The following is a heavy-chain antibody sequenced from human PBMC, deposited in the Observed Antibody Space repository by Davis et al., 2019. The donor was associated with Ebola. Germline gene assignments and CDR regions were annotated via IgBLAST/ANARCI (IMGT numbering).Heavy chain of an antibody. CDR2: ISSSGSTI. CDR1: GFTFSSYE. V-gene: IGHV3-48*03. J-gene: IGHJ6*02. Sequence: PGGSLRLSCAASGFTFSSYEMNWVRQAPGKGLEWVSYISSSGSTIYYADSVKGRFTISRDNAKNSLYLQMNSLRAEDTAVYYCARNYGDYTLLVYYGMDVWGQGTTVTVSS. D-gene: IGHD4-17*01. CDR3: ARNYGDYTLLVYYGMDV.